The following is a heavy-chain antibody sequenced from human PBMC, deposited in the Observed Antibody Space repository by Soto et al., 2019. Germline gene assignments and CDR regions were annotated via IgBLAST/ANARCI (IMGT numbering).Heavy chain of an antibody. CDR1: GFTFSSYS. CDR3: ARDRVVVAATAYYYYGMDV. CDR2: ISSSSSYI. Sequence: LRLSCAASGFTFSSYSMNWVRQAPGKGLEWVSSISSSSSYIYYADSVKGRFTISRDNAKNSLYLQMNSLRAEDTAVYYCARDRVVVAATAYYYYGMDVWGQGTTVTVS. D-gene: IGHD2-15*01. J-gene: IGHJ6*02. V-gene: IGHV3-21*01.